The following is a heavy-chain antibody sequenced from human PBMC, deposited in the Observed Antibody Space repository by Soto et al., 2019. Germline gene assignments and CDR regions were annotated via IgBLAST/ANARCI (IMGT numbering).Heavy chain of an antibody. CDR2: IIPIFGTA. D-gene: IGHD3-10*01. CDR3: ASRPLVGTMVRGVIITGIDYYYYGMDV. J-gene: IGHJ6*02. CDR1: GGTFSSYA. Sequence: SVQVSCETSGGTFSSYAISWVRQAPGQGLEWMGGIIPIFGTANYAQKFQGRVTITADESTSTAYMELSSLRSEDTAVYYCASRPLVGTMVRGVIITGIDYYYYGMDVWGQGTTVTVSS. V-gene: IGHV1-69*13.